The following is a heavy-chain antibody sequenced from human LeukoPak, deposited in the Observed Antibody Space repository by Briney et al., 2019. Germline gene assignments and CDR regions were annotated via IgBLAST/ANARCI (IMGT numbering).Heavy chain of an antibody. J-gene: IGHJ4*02. Sequence: PGGSLRLSCAASGFTVSSNYMSWVRQAPGKGLEWVSVIYSGGSTYYADSVKGRFTISRDNSKNTLYLQMNSLKTEDTAVYYCTTDHVSESYWGQGTLVTVSS. CDR2: IYSGGST. CDR1: GFTVSSNY. V-gene: IGHV3-66*01. CDR3: TTDHVSESY.